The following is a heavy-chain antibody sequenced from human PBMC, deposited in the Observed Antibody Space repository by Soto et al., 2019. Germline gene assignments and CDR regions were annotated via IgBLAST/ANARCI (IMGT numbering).Heavy chain of an antibody. J-gene: IGHJ4*02. V-gene: IGHV1-69*02. CDR1: GGTFSSYT. Sequence: QVQLVQSGAEVKKPGSSVKVSCKASGGTFSSYTISWVRQAPGQGLEWMGRIIPILGIANYAQKFQGRVTXXAXKXXSTDYMELSSLRSEDTAVYYCASAHGYGDYSQVDYWGQGNLVTVSS. CDR2: IIPILGIA. D-gene: IGHD4-17*01. CDR3: ASAHGYGDYSQVDY.